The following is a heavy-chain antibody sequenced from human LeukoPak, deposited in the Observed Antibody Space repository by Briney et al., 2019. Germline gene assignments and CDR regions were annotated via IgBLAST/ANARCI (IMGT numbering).Heavy chain of an antibody. CDR1: GGSISSSSYY. CDR3: ARDISVVRGVIIHTYYYYMDV. V-gene: IGHV4-39*07. D-gene: IGHD3-10*01. J-gene: IGHJ6*03. Sequence: SETLSLTCTVSGGSISSSSYYWGWVRQPPGKGLEWIGSIYYSGSTYYNPSLKSRVTISVDTSKNQFSLKLSSVTAADTAVYYCARDISVVRGVIIHTYYYYMDVWGKGTTVTISS. CDR2: IYYSGST.